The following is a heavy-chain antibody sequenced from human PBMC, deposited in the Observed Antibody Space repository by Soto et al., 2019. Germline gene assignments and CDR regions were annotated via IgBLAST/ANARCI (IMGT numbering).Heavy chain of an antibody. D-gene: IGHD3-22*01. CDR2: INPSGGYT. Sequence: QVQVVQSGAEVKKPGASVKVSCKASGYTLNNYYIHWVRQAPGQGLEWLGMINPSGGYTNYAQKFQGRVTVTRDTSTSTIYLELSSLRSEDTAVYYCASHYYDSSTYYYFDYWGQGTLLTVSS. CDR1: GYTLNNYY. CDR3: ASHYYDSSTYYYFDY. V-gene: IGHV1-46*02. J-gene: IGHJ4*02.